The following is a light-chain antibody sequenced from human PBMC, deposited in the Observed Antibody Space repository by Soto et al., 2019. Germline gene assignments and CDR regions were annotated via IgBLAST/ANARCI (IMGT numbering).Light chain of an antibody. Sequence: QSALTQAPSASGSPGQSVTISCTGTSSDVGNYDYVSWYQQHPGKAPKLMISQVNKRPSGVPDRFSGSKSGNTASLTVSGLQAEDEAVYYCAAWDDSLNDYVFGTGTKLTVL. CDR1: SSDVGNYDY. V-gene: IGLV2-8*01. CDR3: AAWDDSLNDYV. CDR2: QVN. J-gene: IGLJ1*01.